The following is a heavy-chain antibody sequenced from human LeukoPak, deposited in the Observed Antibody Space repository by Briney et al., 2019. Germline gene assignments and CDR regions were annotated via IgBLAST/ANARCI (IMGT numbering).Heavy chain of an antibody. CDR2: IYYSGST. J-gene: IGHJ4*02. CDR1: GGSISSGGYY. CDR3: ARGRGVPYYYDSSGYYPADY. V-gene: IGHV4-30-4*08. D-gene: IGHD3-22*01. Sequence: SETLSLTCTVSGGSISSGGYYWSWIRQHPGKGLEWIGYIYYSGSTYYNPSLKSRVTISVDTSKNQFSLKLSSVTAADTAVYYCARGRGVPYYYDSSGYYPADYWGQGTLVTVSS.